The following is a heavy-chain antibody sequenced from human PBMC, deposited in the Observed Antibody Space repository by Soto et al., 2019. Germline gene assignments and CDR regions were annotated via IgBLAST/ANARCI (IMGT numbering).Heavy chain of an antibody. J-gene: IGHJ5*02. CDR3: ARQAVVWFDP. Sequence: SLACACYGGSFSGYYWSWIRQPPGKGLEWIGEINHSGSTNYNPSLKSRVTISVDTSKNQFSLRLSSVTAADTAVYYCARQAVVWFDPWGQGTLVTVSS. CDR1: GGSFSGYY. D-gene: IGHD2-15*01. CDR2: INHSGST. V-gene: IGHV4-34*01.